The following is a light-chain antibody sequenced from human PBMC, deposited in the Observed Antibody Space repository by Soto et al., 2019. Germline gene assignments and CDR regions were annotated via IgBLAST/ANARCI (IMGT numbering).Light chain of an antibody. CDR3: QRRSNDWSQIT. V-gene: IGKV3-11*01. CDR1: NSFIRSY. J-gene: IGKJ5*01. CDR2: GAS. Sequence: EIVLTHSPGTLSLSPVEIATLSCRPSNSFIRSYLAWYQQKPGQAHRLLIYGASNRAAGIPGRFSVSGSGTDFTLTITSLETEDSAVYYCQRRSNDWSQITFGRGTRLEI.